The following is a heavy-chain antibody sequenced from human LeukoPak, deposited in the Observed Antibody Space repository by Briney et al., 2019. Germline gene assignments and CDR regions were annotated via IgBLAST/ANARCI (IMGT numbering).Heavy chain of an antibody. Sequence: GESLRTSCKGSGYSFTSYWISWVRQMPGKGLEWMGRIDPSDSYTNYSPSFQGHVTISADKSISTAYLQWSSLKASDTAMYYCARQDLGQYCSGGSCYMDYWGQGTLVTVSS. CDR2: IDPSDSYT. D-gene: IGHD2-15*01. CDR3: ARQDLGQYCSGGSCYMDY. CDR1: GYSFTSYW. J-gene: IGHJ4*02. V-gene: IGHV5-10-1*01.